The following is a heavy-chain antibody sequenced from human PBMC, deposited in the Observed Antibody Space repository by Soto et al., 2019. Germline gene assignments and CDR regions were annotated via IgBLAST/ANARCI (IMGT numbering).Heavy chain of an antibody. J-gene: IGHJ4*02. CDR1: GFGVSNNY. CDR3: ARDFGYGDYVDC. V-gene: IGHV3-66*01. CDR2: INSGGNT. D-gene: IGHD4-17*01. Sequence: GGSLRLSCAASGFGVSNNYMSWVRQAPGKGLEWVSAINSGGNTYYADSVKGRFTISRDDADNSLYLQMNSLRVEDTAVYYCARDFGYGDYVDCWGQGTLVTVSS.